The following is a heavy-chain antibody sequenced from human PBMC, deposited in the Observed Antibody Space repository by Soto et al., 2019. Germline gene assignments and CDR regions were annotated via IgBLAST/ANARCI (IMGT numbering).Heavy chain of an antibody. CDR3: ARENSYFDY. CDR2: ISAYNANA. V-gene: IGHV1-18*01. Sequence: QIQLLQSGAEVKKPGASVKVTCKASGYTFRNFGISWVRQAPGQGLEWRGWISAYNANANYAQKFQGRLTMTADTSTSTAYMELRSLRSDDTAVYYCARENSYFDYWVQGTLVTVSS. CDR1: GYTFRNFG. J-gene: IGHJ4*02.